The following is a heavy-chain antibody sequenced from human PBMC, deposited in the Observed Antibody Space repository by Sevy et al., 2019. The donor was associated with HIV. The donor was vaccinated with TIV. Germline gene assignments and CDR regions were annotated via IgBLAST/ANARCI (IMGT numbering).Heavy chain of an antibody. D-gene: IGHD3-10*01. J-gene: IGHJ6*02. CDR2: ISSSSSYI. V-gene: IGHV3-21*01. Sequence: GGSLRLSCAASGFTFSSYSMNWVRQAPGKGLEWVSSISSSSSYIYYADSVKGRFTISRDNAKNSLYLQMNSLRAGDTAVYYCARGGRYYYGSGSYVGMDVWGQGTTVTVSS. CDR1: GFTFSSYS. CDR3: ARGGRYYYGSGSYVGMDV.